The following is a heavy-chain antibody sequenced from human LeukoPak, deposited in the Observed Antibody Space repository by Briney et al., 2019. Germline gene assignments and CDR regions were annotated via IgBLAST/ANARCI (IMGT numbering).Heavy chain of an antibody. CDR1: GGSISSYY. D-gene: IGHD3-10*01. V-gene: IGHV4-4*07. CDR2: IYTSGST. Sequence: SETLSLTCTVSGGSISSYYWSWIRQPAGKGLEWIGRIYTSGSTNYNPSLKSRVTMSVDTSKNQFSLKLSSVTAADTAVYYCAREGRDGSGSYPYYYYYMDVWGKGTTVTISS. CDR3: AREGRDGSGSYPYYYYYMDV. J-gene: IGHJ6*03.